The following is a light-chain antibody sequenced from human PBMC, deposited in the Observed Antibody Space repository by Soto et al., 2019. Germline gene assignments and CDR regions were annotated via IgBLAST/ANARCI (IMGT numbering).Light chain of an antibody. CDR3: QQYNTYST. Sequence: DIQMTQSPSTLSASVGDRVTITCRASQSINSWLAWYQQKPGKAPKLLIFRASTLESGVPSRFSGSESGTEFTLTISSLQPDDFATYYCQQYNTYSTFGPGTKVDIK. CDR1: QSINSW. V-gene: IGKV1-5*03. J-gene: IGKJ3*01. CDR2: RAS.